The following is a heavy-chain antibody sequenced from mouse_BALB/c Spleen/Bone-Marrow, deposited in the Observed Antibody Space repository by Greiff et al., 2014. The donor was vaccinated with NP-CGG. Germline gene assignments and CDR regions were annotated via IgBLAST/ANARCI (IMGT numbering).Heavy chain of an antibody. CDR2: ISSGGSYT. CDR3: ARGNYGYGNYFDY. V-gene: IGHV5-9-3*01. J-gene: IGHJ2*01. D-gene: IGHD1-2*01. Sequence: EVQLQQSGGGLVKPGGSLKLSCAASGFTFSSYAMSWVRQTPEKRLEWVATISSGGSYTYYPDSVKGRFTISRDNAKNTLYLQMSSLRSEDTAMYYCARGNYGYGNYFDYWGQGTTLTVSS. CDR1: GFTFSSYA.